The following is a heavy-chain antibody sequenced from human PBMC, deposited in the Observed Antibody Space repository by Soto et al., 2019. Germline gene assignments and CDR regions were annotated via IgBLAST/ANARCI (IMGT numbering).Heavy chain of an antibody. CDR1: GGSISSSSYY. V-gene: IGHV4-39*01. CDR3: ARLHSSSWSIDY. D-gene: IGHD6-13*01. J-gene: IGHJ4*02. CDR2: IYYSGST. Sequence: QLQLQESGPGLVKPSETLSLTCTVSGGSISSSSYYWGWIRQPPGKGLEWIGSIYYSGSTYYNPSLKSRVPISVDTSKNQFSLKLSSVTAADTAVYYCARLHSSSWSIDYWGQGTLVTVSS.